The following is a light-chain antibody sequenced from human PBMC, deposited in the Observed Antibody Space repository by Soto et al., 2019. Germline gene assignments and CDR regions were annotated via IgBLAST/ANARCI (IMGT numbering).Light chain of an antibody. CDR2: EDN. Sequence: NFMLTQPHSVSESPGKTVTISCTRSSGSIASNYVQWYQQRPGSAPTTVIYEDNQRPSGVPDRFSGSIDSSSNSASLTISGLKTEDEADCYCQSYDSSPVFGGGTKLTVL. CDR1: SGSIASNY. V-gene: IGLV6-57*03. J-gene: IGLJ3*02. CDR3: QSYDSSPV.